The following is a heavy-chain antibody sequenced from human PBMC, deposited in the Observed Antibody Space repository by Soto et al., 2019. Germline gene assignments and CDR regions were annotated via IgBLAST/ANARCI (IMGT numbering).Heavy chain of an antibody. V-gene: IGHV4-34*01. CDR1: GGSFSGYY. Sequence: SSETLSLTCAVYGGSFSGYYWSWIRQPPGKGLEWIGEINHSGSTNYNPSLKSRVTISVDTSKNQFSLKLSSVTAADTAVYYCARGSEILTVGYYYYGMDVWGQGTTVTVSS. D-gene: IGHD3-9*01. J-gene: IGHJ6*02. CDR2: INHSGST. CDR3: ARGSEILTVGYYYYGMDV.